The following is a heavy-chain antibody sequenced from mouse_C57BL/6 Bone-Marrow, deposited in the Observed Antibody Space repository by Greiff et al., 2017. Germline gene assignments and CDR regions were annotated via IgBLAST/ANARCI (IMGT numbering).Heavy chain of an antibody. J-gene: IGHJ4*01. Sequence: QVQLQQSGAELVRPGASVTLSCKASGYTFTDYEMHWVKQTPVHGLEWIGAIDPETGGTADNQKFKGKAILTADKSSSTAYMELRSLTSEDSAVYYCTRNEMDYWGQGTSVTVSA. CDR1: GYTFTDYE. CDR2: IDPETGGT. CDR3: TRNEMDY. V-gene: IGHV1-15*01.